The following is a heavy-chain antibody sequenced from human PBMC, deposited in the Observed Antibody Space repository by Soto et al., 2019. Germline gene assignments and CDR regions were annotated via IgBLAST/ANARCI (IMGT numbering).Heavy chain of an antibody. V-gene: IGHV4-31*03. CDR1: GDSVSSSSYY. CDR2: IYYSGST. J-gene: IGHJ4*02. CDR3: AIDYGGNSGSYYFDY. D-gene: IGHD4-17*01. Sequence: SETLSLTCTVSGDSVSSSSYYWSWIRQHPGKGLEWIGYIYYSGSTYYNPSLKSRVTISVDTSKNQFSLKLSSVTAADTAVYYCAIDYGGNSGSYYFDYWGQGTLVTVSS.